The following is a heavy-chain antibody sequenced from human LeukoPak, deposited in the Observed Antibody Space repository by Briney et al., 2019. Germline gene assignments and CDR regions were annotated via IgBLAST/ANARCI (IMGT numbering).Heavy chain of an antibody. CDR3: ARDRKEYSSSWYLYYYYGMDV. J-gene: IGHJ6*02. CDR2: IYHSGST. Sequence: SETLSLTCAVSGGSISSSNWWSWVRQPPGKGLEWIGEIYHSGSTNYNPSLKSRVTISVDKSKNQFSLKLSSVTAADTAVYYCARDRKEYSSSWYLYYYYGMDVWGQGTTVTVSS. V-gene: IGHV4-4*02. CDR1: GGSISSSNW. D-gene: IGHD6-13*01.